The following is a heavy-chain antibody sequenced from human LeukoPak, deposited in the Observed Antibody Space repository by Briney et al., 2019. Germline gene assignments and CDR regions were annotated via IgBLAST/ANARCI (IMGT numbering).Heavy chain of an antibody. Sequence: GGSLRLSCAASGFTFSNYCMHWVRQIPGKGLVWVSRICPDGTVTNYADSVKGRFTISRDDAKNMVFLQMNSLRADDTAVYYCVRDFRSADYWGQGILVTVSS. CDR2: ICPDGTVT. V-gene: IGHV3-74*01. J-gene: IGHJ4*02. CDR3: VRDFRSADY. CDR1: GFTFSNYC.